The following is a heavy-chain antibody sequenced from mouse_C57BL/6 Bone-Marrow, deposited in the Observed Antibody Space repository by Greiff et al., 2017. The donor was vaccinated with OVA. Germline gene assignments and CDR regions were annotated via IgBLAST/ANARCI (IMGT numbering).Heavy chain of an antibody. CDR3: ARPQTAQVSFAY. V-gene: IGHV5-2*01. Sequence: DVKLVESGGGLVQPGESLKLSCESTEYEFPSHDMSWVRKTPEKRLELVAAINSDGGSTYYPDTMERRFIISRDNTKKTLYLQMSSLRSEDTALYYCARPQTAQVSFAYWGQGTLVTVSA. J-gene: IGHJ3*01. CDR1: EYEFPSHD. D-gene: IGHD3-2*02. CDR2: INSDGGST.